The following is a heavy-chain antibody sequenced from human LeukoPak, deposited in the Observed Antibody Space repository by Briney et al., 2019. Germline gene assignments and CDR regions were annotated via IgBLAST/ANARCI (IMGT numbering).Heavy chain of an antibody. CDR1: GFTFSSYA. V-gene: IGHV3-23*01. CDR2: ISGSGANT. Sequence: GGSLSPSCAASGFTFSSYAMGWVRQAPGKGLEWVSAISGSGANTYYADSVKGRFTISRDNSKNTLSLQMNTLRTDDTAVYYCAKGRALEVVAAFNYWGQGTVVTVSS. J-gene: IGHJ4*02. D-gene: IGHD2-15*01. CDR3: AKGRALEVVAAFNY.